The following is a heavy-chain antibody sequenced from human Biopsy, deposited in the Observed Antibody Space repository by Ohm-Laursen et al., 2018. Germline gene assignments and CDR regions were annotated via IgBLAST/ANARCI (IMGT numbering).Heavy chain of an antibody. CDR1: GGSMTGYE. V-gene: IGHV4-59*01. CDR2: IYYSGGT. CDR3: ARVGAGTYDALDI. J-gene: IGHJ3*02. Sequence: TLSLTCSVSGGSMTGYEWSWIRLAPGKGLEWIGYIYYSGGTKYNPSLASRVTFSVDMSKSQFSLKLYSVTAADTAVYYCARVGAGTYDALDIWGQGTKVTVS. D-gene: IGHD1-26*01.